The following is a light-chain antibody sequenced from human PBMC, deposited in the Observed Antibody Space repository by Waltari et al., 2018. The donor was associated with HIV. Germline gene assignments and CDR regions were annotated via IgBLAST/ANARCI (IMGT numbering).Light chain of an antibody. CDR2: DVN. V-gene: IGLV2-8*01. CDR1: SRDVGAATD. CDR3: NSYAGNNNWV. Sequence: QSALTQPPSASGPPAQPLSISCSGHSRDVGAATDVSWYQPHPVQAPKLIIYDVNKRPSGGLHLFSGSNSANTVSLTFSGLQAGDEADYYFNSYAGNNNWVFGGGTKLTVL. J-gene: IGLJ3*02.